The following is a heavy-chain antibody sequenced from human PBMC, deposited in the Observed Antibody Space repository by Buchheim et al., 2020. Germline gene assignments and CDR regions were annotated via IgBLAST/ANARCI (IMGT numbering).Heavy chain of an antibody. CDR1: GLIFSSYA. CDR2: ISASGGTT. CDR3: AKRVAEGYLGGFDF. D-gene: IGHD5-24*01. Sequence: EVQLLESGGGLVQPGGSLRLSCEVSGLIFSSYAMSWVRQAPGKGLEWVSGISASGGTTYYADSVKGRLTISRDISKKTLYLQMNRLRVEDTAVYYCAKRVAEGYLGGFDFWGQGTL. V-gene: IGHV3-23*01. J-gene: IGHJ4*02.